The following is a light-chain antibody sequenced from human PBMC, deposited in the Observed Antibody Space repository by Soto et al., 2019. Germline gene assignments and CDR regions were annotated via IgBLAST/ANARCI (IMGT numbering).Light chain of an antibody. CDR1: LSVSSY. V-gene: IGKV3-11*01. Sequence: EIVLTQSPATLSLSPGERATLSCRASLSVSSYLAWYQQKPGQAPRLLIYDASNRATGIPARFSGSGSGTDFTLTISSLEPEDFAVYYSQQRSNWRFGPGTKVDIK. CDR2: DAS. J-gene: IGKJ3*01. CDR3: QQRSNWR.